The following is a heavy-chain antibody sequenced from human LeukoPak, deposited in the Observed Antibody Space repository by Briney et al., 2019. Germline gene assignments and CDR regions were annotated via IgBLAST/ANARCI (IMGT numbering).Heavy chain of an antibody. J-gene: IGHJ6*03. CDR3: ARGYSYGPGYYYYYMDV. V-gene: IGHV3-48*01. D-gene: IGHD5-18*01. CDR2: ISSSSSTI. CDR1: GFTFSSYA. Sequence: GGSLRLSCAASGFTFSSYAMNWVRQAPGKGLEWVSYISSSSSTIYYADSVKGRFTISRDNSKNTLYLQMGSLRAEDMAVYYCARGYSYGPGYYYYYMDVWGKGTTVTVSS.